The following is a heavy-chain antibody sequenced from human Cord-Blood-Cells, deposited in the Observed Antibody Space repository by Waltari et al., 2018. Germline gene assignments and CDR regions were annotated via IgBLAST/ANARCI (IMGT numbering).Heavy chain of an antibody. CDR1: GGTFSSYA. CDR3: ARGDVGYCSSTSCYDD. V-gene: IGHV1-69*01. J-gene: IGHJ4*02. D-gene: IGHD2-2*01. CDR2: MSPIFGTA. Sequence: QVQLVQSGAEVTKPGSSVKVSCKASGGTFSSYAISWVRQAPGQGLEWMGGMSPIFGTANDAQKVQGRVTITADESTSTAYMDLSSLGSEDTAVYYCARGDVGYCSSTSCYDDWGQGTLVTVSS.